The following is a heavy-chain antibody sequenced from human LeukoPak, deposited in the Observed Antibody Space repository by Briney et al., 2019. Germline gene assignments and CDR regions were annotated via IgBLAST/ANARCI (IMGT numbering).Heavy chain of an antibody. CDR1: GFTFTKYW. CDR2: IKQDGSDK. J-gene: IGHJ6*02. CDR3: ARELWFGELSYYYGMDV. V-gene: IGHV3-7*01. Sequence: GDSLRLSCAASGFTFTKYWMTWVRQAPGKGLEWVGNIKQDGSDKNYMDSVKGRFTISRDNTKNSVYLQMSSLRAEDTAVYYCARELWFGELSYYYGMDVWGQGTTVTVSS. D-gene: IGHD3-10*01.